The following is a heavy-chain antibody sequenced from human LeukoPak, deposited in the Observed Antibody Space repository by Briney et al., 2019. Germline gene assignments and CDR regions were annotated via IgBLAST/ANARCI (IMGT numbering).Heavy chain of an antibody. D-gene: IGHD2-2*01. CDR1: GYTFTGYY. Sequence: ASVKVSCKASGYTFTGYYMHWVRQAPGQGLEWMGWINPNSGGTNYAQKFQGRVTMTRDTSISTAYMELSRLRSDDTAVYYCARAGVIVVVPAAPYFDYWGQGTLVTVSS. V-gene: IGHV1-2*02. CDR2: INPNSGGT. CDR3: ARAGVIVVVPAAPYFDY. J-gene: IGHJ4*02.